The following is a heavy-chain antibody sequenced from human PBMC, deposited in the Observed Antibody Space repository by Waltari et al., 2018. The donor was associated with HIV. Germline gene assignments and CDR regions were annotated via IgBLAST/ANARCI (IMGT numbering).Heavy chain of an antibody. CDR1: GFTFRNYW. V-gene: IGHV3-7*01. CDR2: IRHDGSGY. D-gene: IGHD1-1*01. Sequence: EVQLVESGGGLVQPGGSLSLSCAASGFTFRNYWMTWIRQAPGKGLEWVANIRHDGSGYFHVDSVKGRFTVSRDNAKSSLYLQMNSLRVDDTAMYYCARLQPNGSFDPWGQGTLVTVSS. CDR3: ARLQPNGSFDP. J-gene: IGHJ5*02.